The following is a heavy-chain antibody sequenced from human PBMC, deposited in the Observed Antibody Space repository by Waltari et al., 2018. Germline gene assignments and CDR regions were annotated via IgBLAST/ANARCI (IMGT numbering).Heavy chain of an antibody. CDR1: GGSISSSSYY. V-gene: IGHV4-39*01. Sequence: QLQLQESGPGLVKPSETLSLTCTVSGGSISSSSYYWGWIRQPPGKGLEWIGSIYYSGSTSYHPALKSRVTISVDTSKNQFSLKLSSVTAADTAVYYCARHCPVGNCGNNNWFDPWGQGTLVTVSS. CDR3: ARHCPVGNCGNNNWFDP. CDR2: IYYSGST. J-gene: IGHJ5*02. D-gene: IGHD2-21*01.